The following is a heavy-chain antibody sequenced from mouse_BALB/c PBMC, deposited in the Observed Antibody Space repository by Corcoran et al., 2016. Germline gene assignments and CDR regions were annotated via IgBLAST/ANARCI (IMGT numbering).Heavy chain of an antibody. J-gene: IGHJ2*01. D-gene: IGHD1-1*01. Sequence: QIQLVQSGPELKKPGETVKISCKASGYTFTNYGMNWVKQAPGKGLKWMGWINTYTGEPTYADDFKGRFAFSLETSASTAYLQINNLKNEDTATYFCARNYYGSSYYLDYWGQGTTLTVSS. CDR2: INTYTGEP. CDR1: GYTFTNYG. V-gene: IGHV9-3-1*01. CDR3: ARNYYGSSYYLDY.